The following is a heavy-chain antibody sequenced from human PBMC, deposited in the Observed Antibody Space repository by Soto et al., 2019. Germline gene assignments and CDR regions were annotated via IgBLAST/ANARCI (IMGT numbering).Heavy chain of an antibody. Sequence: GGSLRLSCAASGFTFSSYGMHWVRQAPGKGLEWVAVISYDGSNKYYADSVKGRFTISRDNSKNTLYLQMNSLRAEDTAVYYCAKDLNGYTYYYYGMDVWGQGTTVTVSS. CDR1: GFTFSSYG. CDR2: ISYDGSNK. D-gene: IGHD5-12*01. V-gene: IGHV3-30*18. CDR3: AKDLNGYTYYYYGMDV. J-gene: IGHJ6*02.